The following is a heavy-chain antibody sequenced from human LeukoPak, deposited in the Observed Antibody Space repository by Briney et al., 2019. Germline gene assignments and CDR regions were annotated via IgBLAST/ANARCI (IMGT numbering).Heavy chain of an antibody. J-gene: IGHJ6*03. V-gene: IGHV3-20*04. D-gene: IGHD1-26*01. CDR1: GFTFDDYG. Sequence: PGGSLLLSCAASGFTFDDYGMSWVRQAPGKGLEWVSGINWNGGSTGYADSVKGRFTISRDNAKNSLYLQMNSLRAEDTAVYYCASVVNGRDCQYMGVWGKGTTVTVSS. CDR3: ASVVNGRDCQYMGV. CDR2: INWNGGST.